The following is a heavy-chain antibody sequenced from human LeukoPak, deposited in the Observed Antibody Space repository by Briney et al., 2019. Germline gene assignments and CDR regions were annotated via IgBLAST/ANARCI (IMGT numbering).Heavy chain of an antibody. CDR3: ARGYGVDTAMDHDY. CDR1: GFTFSSYE. J-gene: IGHJ4*02. V-gene: IGHV3-48*03. Sequence: PGGSLRLSCAASGFTFSSYEMNWVRQAPGKGLEWVSYISSSGSTIYYADSVKGRFTISRDNAKNTLYLQMNSLRAEDTAVYYCARGYGVDTAMDHDYWGQGTLVTVSS. D-gene: IGHD5-18*01. CDR2: ISSSGSTI.